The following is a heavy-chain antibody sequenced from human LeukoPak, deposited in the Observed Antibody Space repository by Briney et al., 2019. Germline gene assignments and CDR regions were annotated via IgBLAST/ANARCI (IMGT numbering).Heavy chain of an antibody. D-gene: IGHD5-12*01. J-gene: IGHJ4*02. CDR3: ARDNSGNEYGYLDY. CDR1: RYTFTAYY. V-gene: IGHV1-2*02. CDR2: INPKSGGT. Sequence: GASVKVSCKASRYTFTAYYIHWVRQAPGQGLEWMGWINPKSGGTNYAQELQGRVTMTRDTSISTAYMGLSSLRSDDTAVYYCARDNSGNEYGYLDYWGQGTRVTVSS.